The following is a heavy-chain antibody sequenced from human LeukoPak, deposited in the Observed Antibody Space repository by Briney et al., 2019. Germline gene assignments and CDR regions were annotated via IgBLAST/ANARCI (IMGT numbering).Heavy chain of an antibody. V-gene: IGHV1-18*01. CDR1: GYTFTSYG. Sequence: ASVKVSCKASGYTFTSYGISWVRQAPGQGLEGMGWISAYNGNTNYAQKLQGRVTMTTDTSTSTAYMELRSLRSDDTAVYYCARVAYYYESSGLDVWGQGTTVTVSS. D-gene: IGHD3-22*01. CDR2: ISAYNGNT. CDR3: ARVAYYYESSGLDV. J-gene: IGHJ6*02.